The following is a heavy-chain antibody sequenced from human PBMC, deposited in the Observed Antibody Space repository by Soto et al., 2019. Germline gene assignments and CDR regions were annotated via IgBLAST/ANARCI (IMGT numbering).Heavy chain of an antibody. J-gene: IGHJ5*02. D-gene: IGHD2-2*01. CDR1: GGSISSYY. CDR3: AREVRREVPAAMRFQESNWFDP. CDR2: IYYSGST. Sequence: PSETLSLTCTVSGGSISSYYWSWIRQPPGKGLEWIGYIYYSGSTNYNPSLKSRVTISVDTSKNQFSLKLSSVTAADTAVYYCAREVRREVPAAMRFQESNWFDPWGQGTLVTVSS. V-gene: IGHV4-59*01.